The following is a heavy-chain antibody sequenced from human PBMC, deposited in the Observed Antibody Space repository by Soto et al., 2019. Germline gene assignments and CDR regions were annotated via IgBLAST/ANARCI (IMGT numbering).Heavy chain of an antibody. J-gene: IGHJ3*02. CDR3: AKDVAYYYGSAAFDI. CDR2: ISYDGSNK. Sequence: QVQLVESGGGVVQPGRSLRLSCAASGFTFSSYGMHWVRQAPGKGLEWVAVISYDGSNKYYADSVKGRFTISRDNSKNTLYMQMNSLRAEETAVYYCAKDVAYYYGSAAFDIWGQGTMVTVSS. CDR1: GFTFSSYG. D-gene: IGHD3-10*01. V-gene: IGHV3-30*18.